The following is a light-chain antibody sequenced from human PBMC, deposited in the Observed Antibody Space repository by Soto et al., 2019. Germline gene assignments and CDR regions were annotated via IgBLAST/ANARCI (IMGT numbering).Light chain of an antibody. J-gene: IGKJ1*01. CDR2: AAS. V-gene: IGKV1-39*01. CDR1: QSISSY. CDR3: QQYNNYPWT. Sequence: QMTQSPSSLSASVGDRVTITCRASQSISSYLNWYQQKPGKAPKRLIYAASSLQSGVPSRFSGSGSGTEFTLTISSLQPDDFSTFYCQQYNNYPWTFGQGTKV.